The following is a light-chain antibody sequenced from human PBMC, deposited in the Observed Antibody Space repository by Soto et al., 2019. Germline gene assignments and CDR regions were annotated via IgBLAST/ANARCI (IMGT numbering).Light chain of an antibody. CDR2: EVS. V-gene: IGLV2-14*01. Sequence: QSVLTQPASVSGSPGQSITISCTGTSSDVGGYNYVSWYQQHPGKAPKLMIYEVSNRPSGVSNRFSGSKSGNTASLTISGLQAEDEADYYCSSYTTTNTYVFGTGTKVNRP. CDR3: SSYTTTNTYV. J-gene: IGLJ1*01. CDR1: SSDVGGYNY.